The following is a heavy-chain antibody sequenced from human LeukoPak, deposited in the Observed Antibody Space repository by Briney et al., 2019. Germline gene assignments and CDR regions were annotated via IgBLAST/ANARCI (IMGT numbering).Heavy chain of an antibody. CDR1: QSTFSNYA. D-gene: IGHD6-19*01. CDR3: ARGSSGWYYLDY. CDR2: ISSSSSYI. V-gene: IGHV3-21*01. J-gene: IGHJ4*02. Sequence: PGGSLRLSCAASQSTFSNYAMTWVRQAPGKGLEWVSSISSSSSYIYYADSVKGRFTISRDNAKNSLYLQMNSLRAEDTAVYYCARGSSGWYYLDYWGQGTLVTVSS.